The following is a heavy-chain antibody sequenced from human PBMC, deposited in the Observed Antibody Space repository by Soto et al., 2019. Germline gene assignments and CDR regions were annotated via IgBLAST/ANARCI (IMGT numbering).Heavy chain of an antibody. J-gene: IGHJ4*02. V-gene: IGHV3-23*01. D-gene: IGHD6-19*01. CDR1: GFTFDSCA. Sequence: EVQILESGGGLVQPGGSPRLSCAASGFTFDSCAMGWVRQAPGKGLEWILGISGSGGSTYYADSVKGRFTISRDNSKNTLYLQMNSLRADDTAVYYCAKGKTSGWYYFDFWGQGTLVTVSS. CDR3: AKGKTSGWYYFDF. CDR2: ISGSGGST.